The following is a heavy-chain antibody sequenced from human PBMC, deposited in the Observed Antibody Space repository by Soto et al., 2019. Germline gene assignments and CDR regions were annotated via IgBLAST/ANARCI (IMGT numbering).Heavy chain of an antibody. D-gene: IGHD6-25*01. CDR2: IRSKANNYTT. CDR3: ARPPAGLGWFDP. J-gene: IGHJ5*02. CDR1: GFTFSASA. Sequence: LRLSCAASGFTFSASAMHWVRQASGKGLEWVGRIRSKANNYTTTYAASVKGRFTISRDDSKNTAYLQMNSLKTEDTAVYYCARPPAGLGWFDPWGQGTLVTVSS. V-gene: IGHV3-73*01.